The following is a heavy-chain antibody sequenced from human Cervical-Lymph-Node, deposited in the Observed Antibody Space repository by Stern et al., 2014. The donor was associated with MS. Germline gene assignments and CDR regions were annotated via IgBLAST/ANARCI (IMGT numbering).Heavy chain of an antibody. J-gene: IGHJ4*02. CDR1: GYTFTSYY. CDR3: ARAMTYYYDSSGAPFDC. D-gene: IGHD3-22*01. V-gene: IGHV1-46*01. Sequence: QMQLVQSGAEVKKPGASVKVSCKASGYTFTSYYLHWVRQAPGQGLEWMGMINPSGGFTSYAQKFQGRVTVTRDTSTSTVYMELSSLRSEDTAIYYCARAMTYYYDSSGAPFDCWGQGTLVTVSS. CDR2: INPSGGFT.